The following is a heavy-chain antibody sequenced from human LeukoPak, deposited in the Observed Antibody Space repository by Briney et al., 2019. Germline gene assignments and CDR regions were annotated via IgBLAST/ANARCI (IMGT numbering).Heavy chain of an antibody. J-gene: IGHJ4*02. CDR2: IKSKTDGGTT. Sequence: GGSVSLFCAVSGFTLSNVWMSWVREARGGGVEWVSRIKSKTDGGTTDYAAPVKGRFTISSDDSKNTLYLQMNSLKTEDTAVYYCTTSPDPEDYWGQGTLVTVSS. V-gene: IGHV3-15*01. CDR1: GFTLSNVW. CDR3: TTSPDPEDY. D-gene: IGHD1-14*01.